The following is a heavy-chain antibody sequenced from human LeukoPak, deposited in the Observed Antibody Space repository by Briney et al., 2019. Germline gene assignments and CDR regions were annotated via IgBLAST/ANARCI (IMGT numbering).Heavy chain of an antibody. D-gene: IGHD6-19*01. CDR3: ARAERGQWLVTLDY. J-gene: IGHJ4*02. V-gene: IGHV5-51*01. Sequence: GESLKISCKGSGYSFTNYWIGWVRQMPGKGLEWMGIIYPGDSGTRYSPSFQGQVTISADKSISIAYLQWSSLKASDTAMYYCARAERGQWLVTLDYWGQGTLVTVSS. CDR2: IYPGDSGT. CDR1: GYSFTNYW.